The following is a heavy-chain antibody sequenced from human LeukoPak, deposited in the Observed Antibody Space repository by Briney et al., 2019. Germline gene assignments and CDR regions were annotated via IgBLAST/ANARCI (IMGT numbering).Heavy chain of an antibody. V-gene: IGHV5-51*01. J-gene: IGHJ4*02. Sequence: GESLKISCKGSGYSFTSYWIGWVRQMPGKGLEWMGIIYPGDSDTRYSPSFQGQVTISADKSISTAYLQWSSLKASDTAMYYCARGLKGPYRGYSYRSRGLDYWGQGTLVTVSS. CDR1: GYSFTSYW. D-gene: IGHD5-18*01. CDR3: ARGLKGPYRGYSYRSRGLDY. CDR2: IYPGDSDT.